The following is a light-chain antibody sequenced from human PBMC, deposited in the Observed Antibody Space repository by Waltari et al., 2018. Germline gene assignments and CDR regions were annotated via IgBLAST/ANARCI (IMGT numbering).Light chain of an antibody. CDR3: QVWDSSSDHWV. Sequence: SYVLTQPPSVSVAPGQTARITCGGNNIGSKSVHWYQQKPGQAPVLVVYDDSDRPSGITGRLSGSNSGNTATLTISRVEAGDEADYYCQVWDSSSDHWVFGGGTKLTVL. CDR2: DDS. CDR1: NIGSKS. V-gene: IGLV3-21*02. J-gene: IGLJ3*02.